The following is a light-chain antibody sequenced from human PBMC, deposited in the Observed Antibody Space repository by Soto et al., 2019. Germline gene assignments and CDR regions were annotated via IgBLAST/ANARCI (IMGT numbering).Light chain of an antibody. CDR1: QSVSSSY. V-gene: IGKV3-20*01. J-gene: IGKJ2*01. Sequence: EIVLTQSPGTLSLSPGERATLSCRASQSVSSSYLAWYQQKPGQAPRLLIYGASSRATGIPDRFSGSGSRTHFTLTISRLQPEDFAVYYCQQYGSSPYTVGQGTKLEIK. CDR3: QQYGSSPYT. CDR2: GAS.